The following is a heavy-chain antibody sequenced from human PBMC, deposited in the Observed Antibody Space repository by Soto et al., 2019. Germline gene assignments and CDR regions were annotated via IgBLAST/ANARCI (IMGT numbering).Heavy chain of an antibody. CDR2: ISYDGSKK. CDR3: VRDGEWLVGWRQAFDI. Sequence: QVQLVESGGGVVQPGRSLRLSCAASGFTFSSYAMHWVRQAPGKGLEWAAVISYDGSKKYYADSVKGRFTISRDNSKNTLYLQVNGLRAEDTAVYYCVRDGEWLVGWRQAFDIWGQGRMVTVS. CDR1: GFTFSSYA. V-gene: IGHV3-30-3*01. D-gene: IGHD6-19*01. J-gene: IGHJ3*02.